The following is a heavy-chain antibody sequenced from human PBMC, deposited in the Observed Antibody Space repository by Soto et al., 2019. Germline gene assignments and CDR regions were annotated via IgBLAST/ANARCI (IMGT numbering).Heavy chain of an antibody. Sequence: GASVKVSCKASGYTFSSHAIHWVCQAPGQRLAWMGWINAGNGDTNYSQKFQGRVAITTDTSASSAYLELSTLRSEDSAVYYCARDGDRIAVYEGVYYCDYWGQGTVVIVSS. J-gene: IGHJ4*02. CDR1: GYTFSSHA. V-gene: IGHV1-3*01. CDR3: ARDGDRIAVYEGVYYCDY. CDR2: INAGNGDT. D-gene: IGHD6-19*01.